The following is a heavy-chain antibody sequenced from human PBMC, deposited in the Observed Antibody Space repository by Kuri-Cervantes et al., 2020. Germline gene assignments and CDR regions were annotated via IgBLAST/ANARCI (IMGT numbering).Heavy chain of an antibody. CDR1: GFTFSSYS. Sequence: GESLKISCAASGFTFSSYSMNWVRQAPGKGLEWVSYISSSSSTIYYADSVKGRFTISRDNAKNSLYLQMNSLRAEDTALYYCAAGGWGSRDYYYYYGMDVWGQGTTVTVSS. CDR2: ISSSSSTI. J-gene: IGHJ6*02. D-gene: IGHD3-16*01. CDR3: AAGGWGSRDYYYYYGMDV. V-gene: IGHV3-48*01.